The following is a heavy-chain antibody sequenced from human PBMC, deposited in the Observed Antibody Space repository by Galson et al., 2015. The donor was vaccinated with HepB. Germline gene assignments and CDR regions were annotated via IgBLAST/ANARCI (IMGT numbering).Heavy chain of an antibody. CDR2: INHSGST. D-gene: IGHD1-26*01. J-gene: IGHJ4*02. V-gene: IGHV4-34*01. Sequence: SEPLSLSCAVYGGSFSGYYWSWIRQPPGKGLEWIGEINHSGSTNYNPSLKSRVTISVDTSKNQFSLKLSSVTAADTAVYYCARGGVGATGIDYWGQGTLVTVSS. CDR1: GGSFSGYY. CDR3: ARGGVGATGIDY.